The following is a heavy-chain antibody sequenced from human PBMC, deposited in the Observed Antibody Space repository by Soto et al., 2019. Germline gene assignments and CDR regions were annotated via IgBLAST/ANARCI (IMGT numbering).Heavy chain of an antibody. CDR3: ARHGCTKGVCYGGYYYGMDV. J-gene: IGHJ6*02. Sequence: QVQLVQSGAEVKKPGSSVNVSCKASGGTFSSYAISWVRQAPGQGLEWMGGIIPIFGTANYAQKFQGRVTITADKSTSTAYMELSSLRTEYTAVYYCARHGCTKGVCYGGYYYGMDVWGQGTTVTFSS. CDR1: GGTFSSYA. CDR2: IIPIFGTA. V-gene: IGHV1-69*06. D-gene: IGHD2-8*01.